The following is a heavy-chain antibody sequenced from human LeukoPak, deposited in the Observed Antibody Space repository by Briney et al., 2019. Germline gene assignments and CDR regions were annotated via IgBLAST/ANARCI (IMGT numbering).Heavy chain of an antibody. J-gene: IGHJ6*03. V-gene: IGHV4-34*01. CDR1: GASFSGYY. CDR3: ASRRYYYYYMDV. Sequence: SETLSLTCAVYGASFSGYYWSWIRQPPGKGLEWIGEINHSGSTNYNPSLKSRVTISVDTSKNQFSLKLSSVTAADTAVYYCASRRYYYYYMDVWGKGTTVTVSS. CDR2: INHSGST.